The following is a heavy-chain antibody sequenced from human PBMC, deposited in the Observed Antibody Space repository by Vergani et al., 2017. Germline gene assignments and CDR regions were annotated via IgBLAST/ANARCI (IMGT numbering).Heavy chain of an antibody. Sequence: EVQLVQSGAEVKKPGESLKISCQISGYSFTNYWIGWVRQMPGKGLEWMGIIHPADSDTRYSPSFQGQVTISVDKSISTAYLQRSSLRASDSAMYYSARRYGGDSSGSKYFDYWGQGTLVTVSS. CDR3: ARRYGGDSSGSKYFDY. V-gene: IGHV5-51*01. D-gene: IGHD3-22*01. CDR1: GYSFTNYW. CDR2: IHPADSDT. J-gene: IGHJ4*02.